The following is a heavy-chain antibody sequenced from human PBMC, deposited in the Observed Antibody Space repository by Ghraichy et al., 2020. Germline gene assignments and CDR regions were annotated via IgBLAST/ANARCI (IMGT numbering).Heavy chain of an antibody. Sequence: GESLNISCAASGFTVSSNYMSWVRQAPGKGLEWVSVIYSGGSTYYADSVKGRFTISRDNSKNTLYLQMNSLRAEDTAVYYCAGRGVIRDYWGQGTLVTVSS. CDR2: IYSGGST. CDR3: AGRGVIRDY. D-gene: IGHD3-10*01. CDR1: GFTVSSNY. J-gene: IGHJ4*02. V-gene: IGHV3-66*01.